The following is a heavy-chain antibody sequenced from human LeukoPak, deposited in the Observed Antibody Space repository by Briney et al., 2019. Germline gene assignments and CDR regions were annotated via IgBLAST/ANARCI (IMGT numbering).Heavy chain of an antibody. CDR3: ARDEKDIVVVPAARDYYYGMDV. V-gene: IGHV3-7*05. J-gene: IGHJ6*02. Sequence: GGSLRLSCAASGFTFSSYWMSWVRQAPGKGLEWVANIKQDGSEKYYVDSVKGRFTISRDNAKNSLYLQMNSLRAEDTAVYYCARDEKDIVVVPAARDYYYGMDVWGQGTTVTVSS. CDR1: GFTFSSYW. CDR2: IKQDGSEK. D-gene: IGHD2-2*01.